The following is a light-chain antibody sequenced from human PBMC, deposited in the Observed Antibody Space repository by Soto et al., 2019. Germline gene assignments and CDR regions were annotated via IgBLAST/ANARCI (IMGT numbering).Light chain of an antibody. V-gene: IGLV1-44*01. CDR2: FNI. CDR3: AAWDDSMNGYV. J-gene: IGLJ1*01. CDR1: SSNIGSNT. Sequence: QSVLSQPPSASGTPGQRVTISCSGSSSNIGSNTVSWYQQFPGTAPKLLIYFNIQRPSGVPDRLSGSKSGTSASLAISGLQSEDKADYYCAAWDDSMNGYVFGTGTKGTVL.